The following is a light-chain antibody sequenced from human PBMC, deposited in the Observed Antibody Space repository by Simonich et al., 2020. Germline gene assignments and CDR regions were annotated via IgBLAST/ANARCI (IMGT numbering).Light chain of an antibody. CDR3: CSYAGSSTVV. Sequence: QSALTQPASVSVSPGQSITISCTGTSSDVGSYNLVSWYQQHPGKAPKLMIYEGSKRPSGGANRFSGSKSGNTASLTISGLQDEDEADYYCCSYAGSSTVVFGGETKLTVL. CDR2: EGS. V-gene: IGLV2-23*01. J-gene: IGLJ2*01. CDR1: SSDVGSYNL.